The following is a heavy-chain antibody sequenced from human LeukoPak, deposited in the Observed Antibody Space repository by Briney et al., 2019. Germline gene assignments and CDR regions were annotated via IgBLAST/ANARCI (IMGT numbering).Heavy chain of an antibody. Sequence: PGRSLRLSCAASGFTFSSYGMHWVRQAPGKGLEWVAVIWYDGSNKYYADSVKGRFPISRDNFKNTLYPQMNSLRAEDTAVYYCVREGPYYFDYWGQGTLVTVSS. CDR1: GFTFSSYG. V-gene: IGHV3-33*01. J-gene: IGHJ4*02. CDR3: VREGPYYFDY. CDR2: IWYDGSNK.